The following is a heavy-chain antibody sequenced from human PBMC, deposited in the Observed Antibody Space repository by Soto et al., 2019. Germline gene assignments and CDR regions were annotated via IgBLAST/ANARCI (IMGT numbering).Heavy chain of an antibody. V-gene: IGHV3-23*01. J-gene: IGHJ3*02. D-gene: IGHD6-13*01. CDR1: GFTFSSYA. CDR3: AREYIAAEGDGPKSDAFDI. CDR2: ISGSGGST. Sequence: PGGSLRLSCAASGFTFSSYATSWVRQAPGKGLEWVSAISGSGGSTYYADSVKGRFTISRDNSKNTLYLQMNSLRAEDTAVYYCAREYIAAEGDGPKSDAFDIWGQGTMVTVSS.